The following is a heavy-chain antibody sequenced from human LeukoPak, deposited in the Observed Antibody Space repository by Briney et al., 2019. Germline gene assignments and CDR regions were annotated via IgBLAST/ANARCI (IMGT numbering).Heavy chain of an antibody. CDR1: GFTVSSNY. D-gene: IGHD6-13*01. V-gene: IGHV3-53*01. CDR2: IYSGGST. J-gene: IGHJ4*02. CDR3: VRHGIAAAGRDTTGVDY. Sequence: PGGSLRLSCAASGFTVSSNYMSWVRQAPGKGLEWVSVIYSGGSTYYADSVKGRFTISRDNSKNTLYLQMNSLRAEDTAVYYCVRHGIAAAGRDTTGVDYWGQGTLVTVSS.